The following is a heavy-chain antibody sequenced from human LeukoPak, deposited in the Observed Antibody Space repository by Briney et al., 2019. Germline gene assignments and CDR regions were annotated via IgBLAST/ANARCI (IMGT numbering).Heavy chain of an antibody. CDR1: GFTFSTFS. Sequence: PGGSLRLSCAASGFTFSTFSMSWVRQASGKGLEWVGRIKSRPDGGTIDYAAPVKGRFTISRDDSKTTLYLQMNSLKTEDTAMYYCTTDRGIAVRPLFDYWGQGTLVTVSS. CDR2: IKSRPDGGTI. J-gene: IGHJ4*02. CDR3: TTDRGIAVRPLFDY. V-gene: IGHV3-15*01. D-gene: IGHD6-6*01.